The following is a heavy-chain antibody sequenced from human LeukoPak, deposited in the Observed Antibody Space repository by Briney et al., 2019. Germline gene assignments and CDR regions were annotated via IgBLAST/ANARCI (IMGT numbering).Heavy chain of an antibody. Sequence: GESLKISCKGSGYSFTNYWIGWVHQMPGKGLEWMGSIYPGDSDTRYSPSFQGQVTISADKSISTAYLQWSSLKASDTAMYYCARAMVRGEEAFDIWGQGTMVTVSS. CDR3: ARAMVRGEEAFDI. V-gene: IGHV5-51*07. CDR2: IYPGDSDT. CDR1: GYSFTNYW. D-gene: IGHD3-10*01. J-gene: IGHJ3*02.